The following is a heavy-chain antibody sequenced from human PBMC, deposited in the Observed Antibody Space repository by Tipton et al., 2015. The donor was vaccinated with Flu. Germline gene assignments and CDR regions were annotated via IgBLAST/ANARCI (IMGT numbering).Heavy chain of an antibody. CDR3: AKVIPELVAGLDY. CDR2: FSVSGYTT. CDR1: GFTVGSNY. J-gene: IGHJ4*02. D-gene: IGHD6-19*01. Sequence: VQLVQSGGGLIQPGGSLRLSCAASGFTVGSNYLSWVRQAPGKGLEWVAAFSVSGYTTYFADSVKGRFTISRDNFKNTLYLQMSSLRAEDTAVYYCAKVIPELVAGLDYWGQGTLVTVSS. V-gene: IGHV3-23*04.